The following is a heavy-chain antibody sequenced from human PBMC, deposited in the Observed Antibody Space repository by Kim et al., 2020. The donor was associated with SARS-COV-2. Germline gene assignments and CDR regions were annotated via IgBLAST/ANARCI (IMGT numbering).Heavy chain of an antibody. V-gene: IGHV3-30*07. J-gene: IGHJ4*02. Sequence: VKGRFTISRDNSKNTLYLQMNSLRAEDTAVYYCSRAVVVVPAANAPPDDYWGQGTLVTVSS. D-gene: IGHD2-2*01. CDR3: SRAVVVVPAANAPPDDY.